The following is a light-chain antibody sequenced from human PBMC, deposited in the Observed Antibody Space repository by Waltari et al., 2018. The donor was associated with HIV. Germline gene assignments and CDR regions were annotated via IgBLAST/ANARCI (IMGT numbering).Light chain of an antibody. J-gene: IGLJ2*01. V-gene: IGLV1-40*01. Sequence: QSLLTQPPSVSGAPGQRVTISCTGTSSNIGAGYAVHWYQQFPGAAPSLLIYHNNKRPSGVPERFSGSKSATSASLAITGLQADDEADYYCQSYDSNLIDSRIFGGGTKLTVL. CDR1: SSNIGAGYA. CDR3: QSYDSNLIDSRI. CDR2: HNN.